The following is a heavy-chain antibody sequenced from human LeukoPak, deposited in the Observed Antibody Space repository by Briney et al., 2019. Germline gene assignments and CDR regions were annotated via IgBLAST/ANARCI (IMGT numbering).Heavy chain of an antibody. CDR3: VKGWDYDILKGFDP. D-gene: IGHD3-9*01. CDR2: VTNNGGST. Sequence: PGGSLRLSCSASGFTFSSYAMHWVRQAPVKGLEYVSGVTNNGGSTNYADSVKGRFTISRDNSKNTVYLQMSSLRAEDTAVYYCVKGWDYDILKGFDPWGQGTLVTVSS. CDR1: GFTFSSYA. V-gene: IGHV3-64D*09. J-gene: IGHJ5*02.